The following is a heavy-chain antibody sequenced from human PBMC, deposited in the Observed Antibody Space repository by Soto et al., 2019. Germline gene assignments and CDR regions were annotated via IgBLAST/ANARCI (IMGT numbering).Heavy chain of an antibody. CDR3: ARDDHIVVVPTSLGAMDV. D-gene: IGHD2-2*01. CDR2: IYHSGST. CDR1: GGSISSNKW. J-gene: IGHJ6*02. Sequence: SETLSLTCSVYGGSISSNKWWSGVRQPPGKGLEWIGEIYHSGSTNYNPSLKSRVTISLDKSKNQFSLKLTSVTAADSAVYYCARDDHIVVVPTSLGAMDVWGQGTTVTVSS. V-gene: IGHV4-4*02.